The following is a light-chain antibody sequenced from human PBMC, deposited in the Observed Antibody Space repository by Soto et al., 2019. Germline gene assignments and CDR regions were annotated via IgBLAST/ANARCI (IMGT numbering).Light chain of an antibody. V-gene: IGKV3-20*01. J-gene: IGKJ1*01. Sequence: IVLTESPGTVSLSPGERATLSCRASQSVGSSHLAWYQQKPGQAPRLLIYGASSRATGIPDRFSGSGSGTDFTLTISRLEPEDFAVYYCQQYGSAPWTFGQGTKVDIK. CDR3: QQYGSAPWT. CDR1: QSVGSSH. CDR2: GAS.